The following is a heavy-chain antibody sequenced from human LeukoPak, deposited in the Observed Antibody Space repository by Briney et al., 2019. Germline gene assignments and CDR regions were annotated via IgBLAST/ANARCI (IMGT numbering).Heavy chain of an antibody. CDR1: GYTFTGYY. J-gene: IGHJ4*02. V-gene: IGHV1-2*02. CDR2: INPNSGGT. D-gene: IGHD5-18*01. CDR3: ARTRGYSYGGGYYFDY. Sequence: ASVKVSCKASGYTFTGYYMHWVRQAPGQGPEWMGWINPNSGGTNYAQKFQGRVTMTRDTSISTAYMELSRLRSDDTAVYYCARTRGYSYGGGYYFDYWGQGTLVTVSS.